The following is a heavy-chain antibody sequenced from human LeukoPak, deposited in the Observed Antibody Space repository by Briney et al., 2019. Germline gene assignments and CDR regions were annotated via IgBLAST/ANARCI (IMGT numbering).Heavy chain of an antibody. CDR1: GYTFTSYG. J-gene: IGHJ6*02. Sequence: ASVKVSCKASGYTFTSYGISWVRLAPGQGLEWMGWISAYNGNTNYAQKLQGRVTMTTDTSTSTAYMELRSLRSDDTAVYYCARVNPAYSDYGMDVWGQGTTVTVSS. V-gene: IGHV1-18*01. CDR3: ARVNPAYSDYGMDV. D-gene: IGHD4-11*01. CDR2: ISAYNGNT.